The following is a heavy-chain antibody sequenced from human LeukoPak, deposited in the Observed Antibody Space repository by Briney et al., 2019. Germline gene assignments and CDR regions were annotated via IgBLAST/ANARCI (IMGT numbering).Heavy chain of an antibody. Sequence: GGSLRLSCAASGFTFRNYWMIWVRQAPGKGLAWVGNIKQDGSEKRYADSVRGRFSISRDNAQTSLYLQMNSLRAEDTAVYYCARASDPWLQLTWGQGTLVTVSS. CDR1: GFTFRNYW. D-gene: IGHD5-24*01. CDR3: ARASDPWLQLT. CDR2: IKQDGSEK. J-gene: IGHJ5*02. V-gene: IGHV3-7*05.